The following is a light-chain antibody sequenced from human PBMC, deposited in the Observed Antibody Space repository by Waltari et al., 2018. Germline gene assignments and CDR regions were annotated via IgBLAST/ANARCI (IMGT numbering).Light chain of an antibody. V-gene: IGLV2-14*03. CDR1: SGDVGAYNY. CDR2: DVS. J-gene: IGLJ3*02. Sequence: QPALTQPASVFGSPGQPITIPCTGASGDVGAYNYVSWYQHHPGKAPNLMIYDVSLRPSGVSTRFSGSKSGNTTSLTISGLQAEDESDYYCYSCTSSSTWVFGGGTKLTVL. CDR3: YSCTSSSTWV.